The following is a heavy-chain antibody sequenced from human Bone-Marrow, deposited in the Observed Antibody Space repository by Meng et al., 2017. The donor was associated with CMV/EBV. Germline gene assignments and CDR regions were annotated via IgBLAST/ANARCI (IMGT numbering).Heavy chain of an antibody. V-gene: IGHV1-69*05. CDR3: ARDRNWNYLDYYGMDV. J-gene: IGHJ6*02. Sequence: SVKVSCKASGYTFTRYFLHWVRQAHGQGLEWMGGIIPIFGTANYAQKFQGRVTITTDESTSTAYMELSSLRSEDTAVYYCARDRNWNYLDYYGMDVWGQGTTVTVSS. D-gene: IGHD1-7*01. CDR1: GYTFTRYF. CDR2: IIPIFGTA.